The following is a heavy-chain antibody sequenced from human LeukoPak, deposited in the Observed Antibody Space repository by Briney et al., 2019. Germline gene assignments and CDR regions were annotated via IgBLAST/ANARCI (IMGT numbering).Heavy chain of an antibody. CDR3: ARVRALSYSDSSGDLYYFDY. D-gene: IGHD3-22*01. Sequence: PSETLSLTCTVSGGSIRSYYWSWIRQPPGKGLEWVGYMYESGSNNYNTSLKSRVTISVDTSKNQFSLKLSSVTAAHTVLYLCARVRALSYSDSSGDLYYFDYWGQGTLVTASS. CDR1: GGSIRSYY. V-gene: IGHV4-59*01. CDR2: MYESGSN. J-gene: IGHJ4*02.